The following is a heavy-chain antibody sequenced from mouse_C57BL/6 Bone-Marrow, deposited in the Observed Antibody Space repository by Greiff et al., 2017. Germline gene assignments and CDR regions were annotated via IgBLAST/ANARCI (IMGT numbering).Heavy chain of an antibody. J-gene: IGHJ3*01. D-gene: IGHD2-4*01. CDR2: IDPETGGT. CDR1: GYTFTDYE. CDR3: TKSIYYDYDAWFAY. Sequence: SGAELVRPGASVTLSCKASGYTFTDYEMHWVKQTPVHGLEWIGAIDPETGGTAYNQKFKGKAILTADKSSSTAYMELRSLTSEDSAVYYCTKSIYYDYDAWFAYWGQGTLVTVSA. V-gene: IGHV1-15*01.